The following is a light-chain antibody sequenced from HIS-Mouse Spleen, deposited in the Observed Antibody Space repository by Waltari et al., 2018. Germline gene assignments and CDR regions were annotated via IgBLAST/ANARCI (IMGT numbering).Light chain of an antibody. J-gene: IGLJ3*02. Sequence: QSALPQPASVSGSPGQSIPISCTGTNSDVVGYNYVSWYQQHPGKAPKLMIYEGSKRPSGVSNRFSGSKSGNTASLTISGLQAEDEADYYCCSYAGSSTWVFGGGTKLTVL. CDR2: EGS. CDR3: CSYAGSSTWV. CDR1: NSDVVGYNY. V-gene: IGLV2-23*01.